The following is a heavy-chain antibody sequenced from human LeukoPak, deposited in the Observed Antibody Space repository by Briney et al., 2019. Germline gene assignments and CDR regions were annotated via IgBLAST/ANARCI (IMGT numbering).Heavy chain of an antibody. V-gene: IGHV1-2*02. CDR3: ARDLASFHYFDY. D-gene: IGHD2-2*01. Sequence: ASVKVSCKASGYTFTGYHMHWVRQAPGQGLEWMGWINPNSGGTNYAQKFQGRVTMTRDTSISTAYMELSRLRSDDTAVYYCARDLASFHYFDYWGQGTLVTVSS. CDR1: GYTFTGYH. CDR2: INPNSGGT. J-gene: IGHJ4*02.